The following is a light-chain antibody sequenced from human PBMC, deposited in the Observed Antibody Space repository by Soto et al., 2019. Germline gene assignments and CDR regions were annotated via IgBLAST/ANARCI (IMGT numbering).Light chain of an antibody. CDR3: QQYGTLPVT. CDR1: QTVSKSY. Sequence: EIVLTQSPATLSLSPGERATLSCGASQTVSKSYLAWHQQKPGLAPRLLIYDVSRRATGIPDRFSGSGSGTDFTLTISRLEPEDFTVYYCQQYGTLPVTFGGRTKVEIK. V-gene: IGKV3D-20*01. J-gene: IGKJ4*01. CDR2: DVS.